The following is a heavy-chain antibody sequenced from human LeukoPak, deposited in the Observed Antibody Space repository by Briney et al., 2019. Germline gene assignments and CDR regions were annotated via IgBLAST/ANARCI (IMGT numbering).Heavy chain of an antibody. V-gene: IGHV1-46*01. CDR3: ARDQEAFDY. Sequence: ASVKVSCKASGYTFTSYGISWVRQAPGQGLEWMGMIYPSDGSTSYAQKFQGRVTVTRDTSTSTVHMELSGLGSEDTAVYYCARDQEAFDYWGQGTLVTVSS. CDR1: GYTFTSYG. CDR2: IYPSDGST. J-gene: IGHJ4*02.